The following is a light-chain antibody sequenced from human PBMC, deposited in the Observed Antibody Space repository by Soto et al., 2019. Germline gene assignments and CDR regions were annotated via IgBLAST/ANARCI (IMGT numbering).Light chain of an antibody. Sequence: QSVLTQPPSVSGAPGQRVTISCTGSSSNIGAGYDVHWYQQLPGTAPKLLIYGNSNRPSGVPDRFSRSKSGTSASLAITGLQAEDEADYYCQSYDNSLSGYVFGTGTKVTVL. CDR3: QSYDNSLSGYV. CDR2: GNS. J-gene: IGLJ1*01. CDR1: SSNIGAGYD. V-gene: IGLV1-40*01.